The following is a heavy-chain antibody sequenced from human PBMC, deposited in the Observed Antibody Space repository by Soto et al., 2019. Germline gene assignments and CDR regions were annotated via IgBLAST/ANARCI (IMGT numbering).Heavy chain of an antibody. CDR3: ARSPTIHYYYYGMDV. Sequence: ASETLSLTCTVSGGSISSYYWSWIRQPPGKGLEWIGYIYYSGSTNYNPSLKSRVTISVDTSKNQFSLKLSSVTAADTAVYYCARSPTIHYYYYGMDVWRQRTTVTVSS. D-gene: IGHD1-1*01. J-gene: IGHJ6*02. CDR1: GGSISSYY. V-gene: IGHV4-59*01. CDR2: IYYSGST.